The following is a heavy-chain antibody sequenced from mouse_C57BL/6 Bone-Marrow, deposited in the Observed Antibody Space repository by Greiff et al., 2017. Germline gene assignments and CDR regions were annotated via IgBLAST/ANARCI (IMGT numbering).Heavy chain of an antibody. V-gene: IGHV5-12*01. CDR2: ISNGGGST. CDR3: ARHSVATDFDY. Sequence: EVHLVESGGGLVQPGGSLKLSCAASGFTFSDYYMYWVRQTPEKRLEWVAYISNGGGSTYYPDTVKGRFTISRDNAKNTLYLQMSRLKSEDTAMYYCARHSVATDFDYWGQGTTLTVSS. CDR1: GFTFSDYY. D-gene: IGHD1-1*01. J-gene: IGHJ2*01.